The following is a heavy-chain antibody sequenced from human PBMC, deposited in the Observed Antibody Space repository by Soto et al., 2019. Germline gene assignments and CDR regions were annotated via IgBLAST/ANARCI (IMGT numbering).Heavy chain of an antibody. J-gene: IGHJ6*02. D-gene: IGHD5-18*01. V-gene: IGHV3-23*01. CDR1: GFTFSKYA. CDR2: TRANGEYT. CDR3: ARESKSVEDSATLVYGMDV. Sequence: PGGSLRLSCAGSGFTFSKYAMTWVRQAPGKGLEWVSTTRANGEYTYYADSVKGRFTVSRDNSKNALFLEMSSLRAEDTAVYYFARESKSVEDSATLVYGMDVCGQGTTVTVSS.